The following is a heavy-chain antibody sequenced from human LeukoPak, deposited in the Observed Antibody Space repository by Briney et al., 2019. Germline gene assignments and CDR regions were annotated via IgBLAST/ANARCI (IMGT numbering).Heavy chain of an antibody. CDR3: VRGNDYGGPHY. D-gene: IGHD4-23*01. CDR2: IDRDGSRI. Sequence: GGSLRLSCAVSGFTFSSYWMHWVRQAPGKGLVWVSRIDRDGSRINYADSVKGRFTISKDNGKNTLFLQMNSLRAEDAAVYYCVRGNDYGGPHYWGQGTLVTVSS. V-gene: IGHV3-74*01. CDR1: GFTFSSYW. J-gene: IGHJ4*02.